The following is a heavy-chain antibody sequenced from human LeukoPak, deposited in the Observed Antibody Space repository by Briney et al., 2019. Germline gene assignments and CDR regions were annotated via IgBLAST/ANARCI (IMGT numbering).Heavy chain of an antibody. CDR3: ARDIAARRYFDY. CDR1: GGSISSGGYY. CDR2: IYYSGST. Sequence: PSETLSLTCTVSGGSISSGGYYWSWIRQHPGKGLEWIGYIYYSGSTYYNPSLKSRVTISVDTSKNQFSLKLSSVTAADTAVYYCARDIAARRYFDYWGQGNPGHRLL. J-gene: IGHJ4*02. D-gene: IGHD6-6*01. V-gene: IGHV4-31*03.